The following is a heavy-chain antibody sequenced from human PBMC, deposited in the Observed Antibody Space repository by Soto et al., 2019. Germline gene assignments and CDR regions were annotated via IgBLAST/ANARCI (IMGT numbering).Heavy chain of an antibody. CDR1: GFTFSSYG. V-gene: IGHV3-30*18. Sequence: PGGSLRLSCAASGFTFSSYGMHLVRQAPGKGLEWVAFISNDGSNKYYADSVKGRFTISKDNSKNTLYRQINSVRAEDTAVYSCANDLEFGYYSSTSCYTAPADYWGQGTLVTASS. CDR2: ISNDGSNK. CDR3: ANDLEFGYYSSTSCYTAPADY. J-gene: IGHJ4*02. D-gene: IGHD2-2*02.